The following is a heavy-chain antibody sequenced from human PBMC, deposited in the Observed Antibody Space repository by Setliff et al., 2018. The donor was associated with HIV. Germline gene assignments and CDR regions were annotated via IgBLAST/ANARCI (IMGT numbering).Heavy chain of an antibody. D-gene: IGHD3-3*01. CDR3: ARSKTFYDFWGGYYTHGAFKI. CDR1: GGSVSSSGYY. V-gene: IGHV4-39*01. CDR2: IHYNGDT. Sequence: SETLSLTCTVSGGSVSSSGYYWGWVRQPPGKGLEWIANIHYNGDTDYNPSLKSRVTISVDTSKNQFSLNLTSVTAADTAVYHCARSKTFYDFWGGYYTHGAFKIWGLGTMVTVSS. J-gene: IGHJ3*02.